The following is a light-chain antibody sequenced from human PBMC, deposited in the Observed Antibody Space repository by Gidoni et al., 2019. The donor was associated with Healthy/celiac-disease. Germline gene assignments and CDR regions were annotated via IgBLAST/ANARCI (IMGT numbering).Light chain of an antibody. J-gene: IGLJ3*02. Sequence: QSVLTPPPSASGPPGQRVTISCSGSSSNIGSNTGNWYQQLPGTAPKLLIYSNNQRPAGVPDRFSGSKSGTSASLAISGLQSEDEADYYCAAWDDSLLWVFGGGTKLTVL. V-gene: IGLV1-44*01. CDR3: AAWDDSLLWV. CDR1: SSNIGSNT. CDR2: SNN.